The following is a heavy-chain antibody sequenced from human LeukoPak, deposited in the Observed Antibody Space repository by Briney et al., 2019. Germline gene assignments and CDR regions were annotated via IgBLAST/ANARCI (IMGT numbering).Heavy chain of an antibody. CDR2: IHPNSGGT. CDR1: GYTFTGYY. J-gene: IGHJ4*02. Sequence: ASVKVSCKASGYTFTGYYMHWVRQAPGQGLEWMGWIHPNSGGTNYAQKFQGRVTMTRDTSISTAYMELSRLRSDGTAVYYCARVGGATTFYFDYWGQGTLVTVSS. CDR3: ARVGGATTFYFDY. V-gene: IGHV1-2*02. D-gene: IGHD1-26*01.